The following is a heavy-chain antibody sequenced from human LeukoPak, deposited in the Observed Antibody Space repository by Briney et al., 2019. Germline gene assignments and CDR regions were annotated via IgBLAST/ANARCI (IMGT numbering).Heavy chain of an antibody. V-gene: IGHV3-23*01. CDR3: AKQRHPNGWYYFNY. CDR1: GFTFSSYA. D-gene: IGHD6-19*01. Sequence: PGGSLRLSCAASGFTFSSYAMSWVRKAPGKGLEWVSAISGSGGSTNYSDSVKGRFTISRDNSKNTLYLQMNSLRAEDTAVYYCAKQRHPNGWYYFNYWGQGTLVTVSS. CDR2: ISGSGGST. J-gene: IGHJ4*02.